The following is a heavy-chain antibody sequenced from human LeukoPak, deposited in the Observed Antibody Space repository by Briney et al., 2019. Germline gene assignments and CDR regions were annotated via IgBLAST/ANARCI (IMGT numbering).Heavy chain of an antibody. CDR1: GYTFTSSG. Sequence: ASVKVSCQASGYTFTSSGISWVRQAPGQGLEWMGWINTYNGNTNYAQKLLGRVTMTTDTSTSTAYMELRSLRSDDTAVYYCAREVTILSTNHFDYWGQGTLVTVSS. D-gene: IGHD3-3*02. CDR2: INTYNGNT. V-gene: IGHV1-18*01. CDR3: AREVTILSTNHFDY. J-gene: IGHJ4*02.